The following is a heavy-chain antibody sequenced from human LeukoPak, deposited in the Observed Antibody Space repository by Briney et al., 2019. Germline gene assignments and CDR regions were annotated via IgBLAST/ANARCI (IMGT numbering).Heavy chain of an antibody. CDR2: ISYDGSNK. Sequence: PGGSLRLSCAASGFTFSSYGMHWVRQAPGKGLEWVAVISYDGSNKYYADSVKGRFPISRDNSKNTLYLQMNSLRAEDTAVYYCAKDPRPWSTGHHLDYWGQGTLVTVSS. CDR1: GFTFSSYG. J-gene: IGHJ4*02. CDR3: AKDPRPWSTGHHLDY. D-gene: IGHD3-9*01. V-gene: IGHV3-30*18.